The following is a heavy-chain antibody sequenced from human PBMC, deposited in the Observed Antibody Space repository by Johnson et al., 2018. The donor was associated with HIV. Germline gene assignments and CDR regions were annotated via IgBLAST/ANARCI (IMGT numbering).Heavy chain of an antibody. CDR1: GFTFSDYY. J-gene: IGHJ3*01. CDR2: ISKRGSTI. V-gene: IGHV3-11*01. CDR3: AKGRVTIFGEVIWYGFDIWGQLQRRGVDAFDV. Sequence: VQLVESGGGLVKPGGSLRLSCAASGFTFSDYYMTWIRQAPGKGLEWISYISKRGSTIGYAASVQGRFTIPRDNAKNSLYLQMNRRRAEDTALYYCAKGRVTIFGEVIWYGFDIWGQLQRRGVDAFDVWSQGTMVSVSS. D-gene: IGHD3-3*01.